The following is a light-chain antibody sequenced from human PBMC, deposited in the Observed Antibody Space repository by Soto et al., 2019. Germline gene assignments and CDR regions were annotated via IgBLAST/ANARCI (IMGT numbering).Light chain of an antibody. CDR1: QSIGSE. J-gene: IGKJ4*01. V-gene: IGKV3-11*01. CDR2: DAS. CDR3: QQRSSLPLT. Sequence: EIVLTQSPATLSLSPGERATLSCRASQSIGSELAWYQQKLGQAPRLLIYDASNRATGVPVRFSGSGSGTDFPPTISSLEPEDFAVYYCQQRSSLPLTFGGGTKGEIK.